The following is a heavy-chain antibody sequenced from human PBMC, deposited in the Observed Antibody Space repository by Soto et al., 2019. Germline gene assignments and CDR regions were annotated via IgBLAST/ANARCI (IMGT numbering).Heavy chain of an antibody. V-gene: IGHV4-39*01. CDR3: ASRKREEICSSGNCYFTY. CDR1: GDSIITSNYY. CDR2: VFYSGSS. D-gene: IGHD2-2*01. Sequence: SETLSLTCTVSGDSIITSNYYWSWIRQSPGKGLEWIGSVFYSGSSYYNPSLKSRVTISVDASRNQFSLRVNSVTAADTAVYYCASRKREEICSSGNCYFTYWGQGTLVTVSS. J-gene: IGHJ4*02.